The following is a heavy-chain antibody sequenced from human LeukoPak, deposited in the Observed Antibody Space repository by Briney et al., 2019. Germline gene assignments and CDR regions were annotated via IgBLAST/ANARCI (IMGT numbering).Heavy chain of an antibody. Sequence: SVKGCCKASGGTFSSYAISWVRQAPGQGLEWMGGIIPIFGTANYAQKFQGRVTITADESKRTAYMERSSLRSEETAVYYCVRGPHNYVWGSLDYWGQGTLVSVSS. J-gene: IGHJ4*02. CDR2: IIPIFGTA. V-gene: IGHV1-69*13. D-gene: IGHD3-16*01. CDR3: VRGPHNYVWGSLDY. CDR1: GGTFSSYA.